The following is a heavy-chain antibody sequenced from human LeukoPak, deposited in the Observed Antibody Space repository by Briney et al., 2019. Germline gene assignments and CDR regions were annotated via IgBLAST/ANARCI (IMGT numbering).Heavy chain of an antibody. CDR2: ISSSGDDT. CDR3: AKDTRSYGDYHYFDY. Sequence: GGSLRLSCAASGFTFSTYAMTWVRQAPGRGLEWVSTISSSGDDTYYADSVKGRFTISRDNSKNTLYLQMNSLGAEDMAVYFCAKDTRSYGDYHYFDYWSQGTLVTVSS. J-gene: IGHJ4*02. V-gene: IGHV3-23*01. D-gene: IGHD4-17*01. CDR1: GFTFSTYA.